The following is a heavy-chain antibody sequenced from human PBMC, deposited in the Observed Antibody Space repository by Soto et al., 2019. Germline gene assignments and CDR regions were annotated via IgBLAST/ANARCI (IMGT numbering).Heavy chain of an antibody. D-gene: IGHD6-13*01. Sequence: QLQLQESGPGLVKPSETLSLTCTVSGGSISSSSYYWGWIRQPPGKGLEWIGSIYYSGSTSYNPSLKGRVTLSVDTAESNCSQNLSSVTSQDPVVYYGAIQQAAACPSNVLDHWGQGPVVTVSS. CDR2: IYYSGST. V-gene: IGHV4-39*02. J-gene: IGHJ4*02. CDR3: AIQQAAACPSNVLDH. CDR1: GGSISSSSYY.